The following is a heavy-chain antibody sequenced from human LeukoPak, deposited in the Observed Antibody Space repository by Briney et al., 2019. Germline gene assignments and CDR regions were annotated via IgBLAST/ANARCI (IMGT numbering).Heavy chain of an antibody. CDR3: AREPHSSGLYYYYMDV. CDR2: IIPMFGTA. J-gene: IGHJ6*03. V-gene: IGHV1-69*05. D-gene: IGHD6-19*01. Sequence: SVKVSCKASGGTFSSYVITWVRQAPGQGLEWMGGIIPMFGTADYAQKFQGRVTITTDKSTSTAYMELSSLRSEDTAVYYCAREPHSSGLYYYYMDVWGKGTTVTVSS. CDR1: GGTFSSYV.